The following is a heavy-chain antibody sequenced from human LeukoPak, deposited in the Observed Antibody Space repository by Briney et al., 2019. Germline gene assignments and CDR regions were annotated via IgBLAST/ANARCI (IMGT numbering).Heavy chain of an antibody. CDR2: FDPEDGET. CDR3: ATDIPSYGDNYWYFDL. D-gene: IGHD4-17*01. V-gene: IGHV1-24*01. CDR1: GYTLTELS. Sequence: ASVKVSCKVSGYTLTELSMHWVRQAPGKGLEWMGGFDPEDGETIYPQKFQGRVTMTEDTFTDTAYMELSSLRSEDTAVYYCATDIPSYGDNYWYFDLWGRGTLVTVCS. J-gene: IGHJ2*01.